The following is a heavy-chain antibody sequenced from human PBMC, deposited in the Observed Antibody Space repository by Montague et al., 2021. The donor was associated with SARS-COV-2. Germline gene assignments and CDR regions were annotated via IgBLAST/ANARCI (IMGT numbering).Heavy chain of an antibody. CDR3: ACYLVGSGGLNPRGSGTFDY. Sequence: TLSLTCTVSGGSISSGGYYWSWIRQHPGRGLEWIGYIYYSGSTCYNPSLKSRVTISVDTSKNQFSLKLSSVTAEDTAVYYCACYLVGSGGLNPRGSGTFDYWGQGTLVTVSS. CDR2: IYYSGST. D-gene: IGHD6-19*01. J-gene: IGHJ4*02. V-gene: IGHV4-31*03. CDR1: GGSISSGGYY.